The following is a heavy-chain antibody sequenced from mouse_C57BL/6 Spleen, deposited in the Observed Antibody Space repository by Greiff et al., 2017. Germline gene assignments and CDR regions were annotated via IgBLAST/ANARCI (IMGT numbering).Heavy chain of an antibody. CDR2: IDPENGDT. V-gene: IGHV14-4*01. J-gene: IGHJ1*03. Sequence: VQLQQSGAELVRPGASVKLSCTASGFNIKDDYMHWVKQRPEQGLEWIGWIDPENGDTEYASKFQGKATITADTSSNTAYLQLSSLTSEDTAVYYCTTGYYSNFPLYVWGTGTTVTVSS. CDR1: GFNIKDDY. CDR3: TTGYYSNFPLYV. D-gene: IGHD2-5*01.